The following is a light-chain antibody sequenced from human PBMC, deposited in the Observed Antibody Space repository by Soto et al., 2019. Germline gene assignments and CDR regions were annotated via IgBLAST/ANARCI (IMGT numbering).Light chain of an antibody. V-gene: IGKV3-20*01. CDR2: GAS. Sequence: EVVLTQSPGTLSLSPGERATLYCRASQSVDDIFLAWYQQKPGRAPRLLIYGASSRATGIPDRFSGSGSGTDFTLIISRLEPEDFAVYYCQQHGTSPRTFGHGTKVDIK. CDR3: QQHGTSPRT. CDR1: QSVDDIF. J-gene: IGKJ1*01.